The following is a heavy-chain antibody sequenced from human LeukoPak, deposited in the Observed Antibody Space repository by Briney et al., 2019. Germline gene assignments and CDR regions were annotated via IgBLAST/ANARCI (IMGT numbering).Heavy chain of an antibody. Sequence: SVKVSCKASGGTFSSYAISWVRQALGQGLEWMGGIVPIFGTANYAQKFQGRVTITADESTSTAYMELSSLRSEDTAVYYCARARPITTTYYYYYMDVWGKGTTVTISS. CDR3: ARARPITTTYYYYYMDV. CDR2: IVPIFGTA. V-gene: IGHV1-69*13. CDR1: GGTFSSYA. D-gene: IGHD1-14*01. J-gene: IGHJ6*03.